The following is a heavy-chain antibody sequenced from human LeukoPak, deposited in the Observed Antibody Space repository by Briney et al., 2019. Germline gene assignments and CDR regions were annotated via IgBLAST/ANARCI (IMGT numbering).Heavy chain of an antibody. J-gene: IGHJ3*02. V-gene: IGHV4-4*07. CDR3: ARDRYYYDSSGYYAFDI. D-gene: IGHD3-22*01. Sequence: SETLSLTCTVSGGSISSYYWSWIRQPAGKGLEWIGRIHKSGSTNYNPSLKSRVTMSVDTSKNQLSLKLSSVTAADTAVYYCARDRYYYDSSGYYAFDIWGQGTMVTVSS. CDR1: GGSISSYY. CDR2: IHKSGST.